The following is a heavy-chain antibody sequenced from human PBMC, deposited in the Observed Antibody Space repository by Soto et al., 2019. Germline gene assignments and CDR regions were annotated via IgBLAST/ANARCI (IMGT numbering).Heavy chain of an antibody. V-gene: IGHV4-34*01. CDR1: GGSFSGYY. D-gene: IGHD2-15*01. CDR2: INHSGST. Sequence: SETLSLTCAVYGGSFSGYYWSWIRQPPGKGLEWIGEINHSGSTNYNPSLKSRVTISVDTSKNQFSLKLSSVTAADTAVYYCASEQELYCSGGSCHNNFDYWGQGTLVSVSS. CDR3: ASEQELYCSGGSCHNNFDY. J-gene: IGHJ4*02.